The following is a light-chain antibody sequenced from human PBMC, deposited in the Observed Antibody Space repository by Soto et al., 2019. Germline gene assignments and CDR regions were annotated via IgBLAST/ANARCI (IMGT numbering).Light chain of an antibody. Sequence: QSALTQPRSVSGSPGQSVTISCTGTSSDVGGYNYVSWYQQYPGKAPKLMIYDVSKRPSGVPDRFSGSKSGNTASLTISGLQAEDEADYYCCSYAGRYTLTVFGTGTKLTVL. J-gene: IGLJ1*01. CDR2: DVS. CDR3: CSYAGRYTLTV. V-gene: IGLV2-11*01. CDR1: SSDVGGYNY.